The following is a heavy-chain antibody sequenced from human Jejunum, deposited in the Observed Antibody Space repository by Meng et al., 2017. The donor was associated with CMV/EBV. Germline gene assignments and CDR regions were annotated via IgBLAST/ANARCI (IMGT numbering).Heavy chain of an antibody. Sequence: VPLEAGDLAEVERAEPVSCLVLVSGDSSLACAGSWSRQPAGEVLGWFGRIYSSGTTNYSPSIKSRVVMSVDTSKKQFALKLTSVTAADTGVYYCAREEGVTDCNGERCYNCDYLQTWGKGTLVTVSS. J-gene: IGHJ1*01. V-gene: IGHV4-4*07. CDR1: GDSSLACA. CDR3: AREEGVTDCNGERCYNCDYLQT. CDR2: IYSSGTT. D-gene: IGHD2-15*01.